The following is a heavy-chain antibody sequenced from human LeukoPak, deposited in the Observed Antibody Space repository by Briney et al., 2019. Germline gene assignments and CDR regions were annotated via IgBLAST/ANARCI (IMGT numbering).Heavy chain of an antibody. CDR3: ARAGGVWLEFDY. J-gene: IGHJ4*02. D-gene: IGHD2-8*02. Sequence: SETLSLTCTVSGVSISSGGYYWSWIRQHPGKGLEWIGYIFYSGSTYYNPSLKSRVTISVDTSKNQFSLKLSSVTAEDTAVYYCARAGGVWLEFDYWGQGTLVTVSS. CDR2: IFYSGST. CDR1: GVSISSGGYY. V-gene: IGHV4-31*03.